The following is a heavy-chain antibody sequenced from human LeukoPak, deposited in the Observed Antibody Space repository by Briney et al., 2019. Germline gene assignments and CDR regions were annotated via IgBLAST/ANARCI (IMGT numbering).Heavy chain of an antibody. CDR1: GFTFSSYA. CDR3: ATDCAYCGGDAQGYFDY. D-gene: IGHD2-21*01. CDR2: ISGSGGGT. V-gene: IGHV3-23*01. J-gene: IGHJ4*02. Sequence: PGGSLRLSCAASGFTFSSYAMSWVRQAPGKGLEWVSAISGSGGGTYYADSVKGRFTIYRDNSKNTLYLQMNSLRAEDTAVYYCATDCAYCGGDAQGYFDYWGQGTLVTVSS.